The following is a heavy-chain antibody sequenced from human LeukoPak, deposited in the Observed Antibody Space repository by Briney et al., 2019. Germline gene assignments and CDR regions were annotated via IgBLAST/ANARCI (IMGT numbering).Heavy chain of an antibody. CDR3: ARGPYSSSWYPPRDY. D-gene: IGHD6-13*01. CDR2: INPSGGST. V-gene: IGHV1-46*01. J-gene: IGHJ4*02. CDR1: GYTFTSYY. Sequence: ASVKVSCKASGYTFTSYYIHWVRQAPGQGLEWMGIINPSGGSTSYAQKFQGRVTMTRDTSTSTVYIELSSLRSEDTAVYYCARGPYSSSWYPPRDYWGQGTLVTVSS.